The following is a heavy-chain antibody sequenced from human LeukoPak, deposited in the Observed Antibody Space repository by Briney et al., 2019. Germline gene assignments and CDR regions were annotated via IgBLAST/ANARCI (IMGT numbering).Heavy chain of an antibody. J-gene: IGHJ1*01. CDR2: TSYDGSKI. V-gene: IGHV3-30*04. CDR1: GFNFNVYA. CDR3: ARGKMRTLALAEYLQD. Sequence: GGSLRLSCEASGFNFNVYAMHWVRQAPGKGLEWVAGTSYDGSKIYYSDSVQGRFTISRDNSKNTLYLQMNSLTTDDTAVYYCARGKMRTLALAEYLQDWGQGTLITVSS.